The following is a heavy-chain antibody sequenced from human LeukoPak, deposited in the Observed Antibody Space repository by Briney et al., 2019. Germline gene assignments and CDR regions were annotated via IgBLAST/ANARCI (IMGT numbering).Heavy chain of an antibody. CDR2: ISAYTGST. CDR3: ARGGYSYGYMGYSDY. J-gene: IGHJ4*02. V-gene: IGHV1-18*01. D-gene: IGHD5-18*01. Sequence: ASVKVSFKASGYTFNYYGISWVRQAPEQGLEWMGWISAYTGSTNYAQRLQGRVTMTTDTSTSTAYMELRSLRSDDTAVYYCARGGYSYGYMGYSDYWGQGTLVTVSS. CDR1: GYTFNYYG.